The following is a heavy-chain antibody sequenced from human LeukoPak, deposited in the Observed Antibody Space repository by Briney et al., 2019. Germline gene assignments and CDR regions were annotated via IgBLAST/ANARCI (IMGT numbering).Heavy chain of an antibody. V-gene: IGHV3-23*01. CDR2: ISGSSGST. J-gene: IGHJ4*02. D-gene: IGHD3-3*01. CDR3: AKDTIFGVVIMKFLDY. CDR1: GFTFSSYA. Sequence: GGSLRLSCAASGFTFSSYAMSWVRQAPGKGLEWVSAISGSSGSTYYADSVKGRFTISRDNSKNTLYLQMNSLRAEDTAVYYCAKDTIFGVVIMKFLDYWGQGTLVTVSS.